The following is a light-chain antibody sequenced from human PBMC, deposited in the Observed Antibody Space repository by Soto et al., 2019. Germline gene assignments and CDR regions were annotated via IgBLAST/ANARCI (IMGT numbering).Light chain of an antibody. J-gene: IGLJ2*01. CDR2: DVT. Sequence: QSVLTQPASVSGSPGQSITISYTGTSSDVGGYNYVSWYQQHPGKAPKLMIYDVTNRPSGVSNRFSGSKPGNTASLTISGLQAEDEADYYCSTYTSSSTVVFGGGTKLTVL. V-gene: IGLV2-14*01. CDR3: STYTSSSTVV. CDR1: SSDVGGYNY.